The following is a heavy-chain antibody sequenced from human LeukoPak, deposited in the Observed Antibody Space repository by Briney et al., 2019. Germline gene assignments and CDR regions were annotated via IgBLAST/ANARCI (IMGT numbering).Heavy chain of an antibody. CDR1: GFTFSSYA. D-gene: IGHD3-22*01. J-gene: IGHJ4*02. CDR3: AKESFYDSSGYLYDY. Sequence: GGSLRLSCAASGFTFSSYAMSWVRQAPGKGLEWVSAISGSGGSTYYADSVKGRFTISRDNSKNTLYLQMNSRRAEDTAVYYCAKESFYDSSGYLYDYWGQGTLVTVSS. V-gene: IGHV3-23*01. CDR2: ISGSGGST.